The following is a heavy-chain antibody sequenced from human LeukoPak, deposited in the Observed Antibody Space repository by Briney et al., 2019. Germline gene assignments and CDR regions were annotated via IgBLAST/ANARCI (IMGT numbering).Heavy chain of an antibody. CDR1: GFTFSNYW. V-gene: IGHV3-74*01. Sequence: PGGSLRLSCAASGFTFSNYWMHWVRQVPGKGLVWVSRTNRGSNTAYADSVKGRFTISRDNARNTLYLQMDSLRAEDTAVYYCARSNQADDYWGQGTLVTVSS. D-gene: IGHD1-14*01. CDR3: ARSNQADDY. J-gene: IGHJ4*02. CDR2: TNRGSNT.